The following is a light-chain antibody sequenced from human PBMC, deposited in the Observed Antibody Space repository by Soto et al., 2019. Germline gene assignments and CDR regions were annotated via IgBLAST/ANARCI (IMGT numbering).Light chain of an antibody. V-gene: IGKV3-20*01. CDR3: QQYAGSPWT. CDR2: GAS. CDR1: QSVSSIY. Sequence: EIVLTQSPATLSLSPGERATLSCRASQSVSSIYLAWYQQKPGQAPRLLIYGASSRATGIPDRFSGSGSGTDFTLTISRLEPEDFAVYYCQQYAGSPWTFGQGTKVDIK. J-gene: IGKJ1*01.